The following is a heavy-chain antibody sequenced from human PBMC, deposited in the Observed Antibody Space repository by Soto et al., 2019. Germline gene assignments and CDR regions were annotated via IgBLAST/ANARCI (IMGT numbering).Heavy chain of an antibody. Sequence: SETLSLTCTVSGGSISSYYWSWIRQPPGKGLEWIGYIYYSGSTNYNPSLKSRVTISVDTSKNQFSLKLSSVTAADTAVYYCARDFYYDSSGYRQPYYYGMDVWGQGTTLTVS. CDR2: IYYSGST. D-gene: IGHD3-22*01. CDR3: ARDFYYDSSGYRQPYYYGMDV. J-gene: IGHJ6*02. V-gene: IGHV4-59*01. CDR1: GGSISSYY.